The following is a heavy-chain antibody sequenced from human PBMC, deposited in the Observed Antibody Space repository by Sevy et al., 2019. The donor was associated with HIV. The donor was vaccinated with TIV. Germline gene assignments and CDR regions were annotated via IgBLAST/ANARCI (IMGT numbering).Heavy chain of an antibody. J-gene: IGHJ4*02. D-gene: IGHD6-19*01. CDR2: IIPILGTV. CDR1: GGTFSSYG. Sequence: ASVKVSCKASGGTFSSYGISWVRQAPGQGLEWVGGIIPILGTVNYAQKFQGRVTITVDESTKTAYMELSSLRSEDTAVYYCARGGGNGWYYFDYWGQETLVTVSS. V-gene: IGHV1-69*13. CDR3: ARGGGNGWYYFDY.